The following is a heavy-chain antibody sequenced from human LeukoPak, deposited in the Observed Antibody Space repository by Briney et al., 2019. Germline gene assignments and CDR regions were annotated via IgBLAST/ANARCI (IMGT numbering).Heavy chain of an antibody. J-gene: IGHJ5*02. D-gene: IGHD4-11*01. Sequence: SETLSLTCTVSGGSISSGGYYWSWIRQPPGKGLEWIGYIYHSGSTYYNPSLKSRVTISVDRFKNQFSLKLSSVTAADTAVYYCTSTVTPTYWFDPWGQGTLVTVSS. CDR1: GGSISSGGYY. CDR2: IYHSGST. V-gene: IGHV4-30-2*01. CDR3: TSTVTPTYWFDP.